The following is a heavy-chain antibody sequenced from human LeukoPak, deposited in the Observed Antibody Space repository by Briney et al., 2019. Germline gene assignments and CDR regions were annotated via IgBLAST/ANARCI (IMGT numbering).Heavy chain of an antibody. CDR2: IRRKADGGTA. CDR3: FMGLL. J-gene: IGHJ4*02. V-gene: IGHV3-49*04. Sequence: PGGSLRLSCTASGFTFGDYAMSWVRQAPGKGLEWVSFIRRKADGGTAEYAASVQGRFSISRDDSKSIAYLQMDSLKTEDTAVHYCFMGLLWGQGTLVTVSS. CDR1: GFTFGDYA.